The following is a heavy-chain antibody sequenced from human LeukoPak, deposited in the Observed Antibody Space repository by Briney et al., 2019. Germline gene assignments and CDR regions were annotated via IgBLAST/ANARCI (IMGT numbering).Heavy chain of an antibody. CDR2: IVVGSGNT. Sequence: EASVKVSCKASGFTFTSSAVQWVRQARGQRLGWIGWIVVGSGNTNYAQKFQERVTITRDMSTSTAYMELSSLRSEDTAVYYCAADPRELWWYYYYGMDVWGQGPTVTVSS. CDR3: AADPRELWWYYYYGMDV. J-gene: IGHJ6*02. D-gene: IGHD5-18*01. V-gene: IGHV1-58*01. CDR1: GFTFTSSA.